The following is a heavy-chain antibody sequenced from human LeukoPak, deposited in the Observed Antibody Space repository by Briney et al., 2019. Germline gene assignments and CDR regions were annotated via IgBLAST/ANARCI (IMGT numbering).Heavy chain of an antibody. Sequence: GGSLRLSCAASGFTFSSYWMTWVRQAPGKGLEWVANIKQDGSEAYYVDSVKGRFTVSRDNAKNSLYLQLNSLGAEDTAVSYCATRYCTIPACRASSYHCMDNWGKGTTVTVSS. V-gene: IGHV3-7*01. CDR1: GFTFSSYW. D-gene: IGHD2-8*01. CDR3: ATRYCTIPACRASSYHCMDN. J-gene: IGHJ6*03. CDR2: IKQDGSEA.